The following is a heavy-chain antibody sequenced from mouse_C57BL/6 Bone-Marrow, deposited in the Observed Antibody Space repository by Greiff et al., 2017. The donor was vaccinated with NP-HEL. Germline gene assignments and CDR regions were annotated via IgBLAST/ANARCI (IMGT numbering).Heavy chain of an antibody. CDR3: ARFYDLNYAMDY. J-gene: IGHJ4*01. CDR1: GFTFSSYA. Sequence: EVQLVESGGGLVKPGGSLKLSCAASGFTFSSYAMSWVRQTPEKRLEWVATISDGGSYTYYPDNVKGRFTISRDNAKNNLYLQMSHLKSEDTAMYYCARFYDLNYAMDYWGQGTSVTVSS. V-gene: IGHV5-4*01. CDR2: ISDGGSYT. D-gene: IGHD2-3*01.